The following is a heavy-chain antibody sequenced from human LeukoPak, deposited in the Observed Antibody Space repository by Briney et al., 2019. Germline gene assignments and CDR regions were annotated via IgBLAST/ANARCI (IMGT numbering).Heavy chain of an antibody. D-gene: IGHD2-2*01. CDR1: GFTFSDAW. CDR3: TTVVVPPA. Sequence: PGGSLRLSCAASGFTFSDAWMSWVRQAPGKGLEWVGRIKSTTDGGTTGYAAPVKGGFTISRDDSKNTLYMQMNSLQTEDTAVYYCTTVVVPPAWGQGTLVTVSS. CDR2: IKSTTDGGTT. J-gene: IGHJ4*02. V-gene: IGHV3-15*01.